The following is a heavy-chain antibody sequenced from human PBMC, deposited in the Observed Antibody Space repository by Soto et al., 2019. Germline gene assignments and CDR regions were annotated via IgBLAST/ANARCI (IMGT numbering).Heavy chain of an antibody. CDR3: ATADRDGYNYGDY. J-gene: IGHJ4*02. Sequence: QVQLVESGGGVVQPGRSLRLSCAASGFSFSSYAMHWVRQAPCNGLDWVAVISYDGSNKYYADSVKGRFTISRDNSKNTLYLQMNSLRADDTAIYYCATADRDGYNYGDYWGQGSLVTVSS. D-gene: IGHD5-12*01. V-gene: IGHV3-30-3*01. CDR1: GFSFSSYA. CDR2: ISYDGSNK.